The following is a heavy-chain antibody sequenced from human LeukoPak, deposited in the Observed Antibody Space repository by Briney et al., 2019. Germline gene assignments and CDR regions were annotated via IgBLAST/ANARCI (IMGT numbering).Heavy chain of an antibody. CDR3: IKYGLGSHPSFDS. J-gene: IGHJ4*02. Sequence: GGSLRLSCAAPGFTFSNFWMTWVRQAPGKGLGWGANINENGSEEHCMDSVKGRFTNSRDNAKNLLYLQMNSLRAEDTAVYFCIKYGLGSHPSFDSWGQGTLVTVSS. CDR2: INENGSEE. D-gene: IGHD3-10*01. V-gene: IGHV3-7*01. CDR1: GFTFSNFW.